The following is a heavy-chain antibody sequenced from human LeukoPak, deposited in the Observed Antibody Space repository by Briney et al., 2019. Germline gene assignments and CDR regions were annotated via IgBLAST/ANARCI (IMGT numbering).Heavy chain of an antibody. Sequence: PSETLSLTCTVSGYSISSGYYWGWIRQPPGKGLEWIGSIYHSGSTYYNPSLKSRVTISVDTSKNQFSLKLSSVTAADTAVYYCARDDMVRGLHAFDIWGQGTMVTVSS. V-gene: IGHV4-38-2*02. D-gene: IGHD3-10*01. CDR1: GYSISSGYY. CDR2: IYHSGST. J-gene: IGHJ3*02. CDR3: ARDDMVRGLHAFDI.